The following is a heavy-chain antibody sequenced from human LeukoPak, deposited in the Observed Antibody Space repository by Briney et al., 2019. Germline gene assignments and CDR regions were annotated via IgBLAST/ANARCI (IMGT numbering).Heavy chain of an antibody. V-gene: IGHV3-30*03. D-gene: IGHD6-13*01. J-gene: IGHJ4*02. CDR3: ARDFDPAAAGYYFHS. Sequence: GGSLRLSCAASGFTFSTYGMHWVRQAPGKGLEWVAVISYNGNDKYYADFVKGRFTISRDNSKNTLYLQMNSLIPDDTAEFYCARDFDPAAAGYYFHSWGQGTLVTVSS. CDR1: GFTFSTYG. CDR2: ISYNGNDK.